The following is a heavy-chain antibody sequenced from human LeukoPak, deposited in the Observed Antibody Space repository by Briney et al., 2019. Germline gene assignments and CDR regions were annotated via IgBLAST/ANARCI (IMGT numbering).Heavy chain of an antibody. V-gene: IGHV4-61*02. J-gene: IGHJ6*02. Sequence: SETLSPTCTVSGGSISSGSYYWSWIRQPAGKGLEWIGRIYTSGSTNYNPSLKSRVTISVDTSKNQFSLKLSSVTAADTAVYYCAREVAVAGTGYYGMDVWGQGTTVTVSS. CDR2: IYTSGST. CDR1: GGSISSGSYY. CDR3: AREVAVAGTGYYGMDV. D-gene: IGHD6-19*01.